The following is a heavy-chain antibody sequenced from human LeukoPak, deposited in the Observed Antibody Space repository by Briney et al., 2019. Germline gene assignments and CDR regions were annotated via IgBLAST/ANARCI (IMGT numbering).Heavy chain of an antibody. CDR3: AIHAHYFDKSGYGS. Sequence: GESLKISCKGSGYIFSTYLIGWVRQEPGKGLEWIGIIYPGDSDTRYSPSFQGHVTISADKSISTVYLQWSSLKASDTAMYYCAIHAHYFDKSGYGSWGQGTLVTVSS. J-gene: IGHJ4*02. CDR1: GYIFSTYL. D-gene: IGHD3-22*01. V-gene: IGHV5-51*01. CDR2: IYPGDSDT.